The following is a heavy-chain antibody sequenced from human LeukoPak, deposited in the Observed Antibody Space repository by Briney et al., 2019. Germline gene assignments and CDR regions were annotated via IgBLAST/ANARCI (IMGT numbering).Heavy chain of an antibody. J-gene: IGHJ4*02. CDR1: GYTFTRYA. V-gene: IGHV7-4-1*02. D-gene: IGHD6-19*01. CDR3: ARTDRSGWYYFDY. CDR2: INTNTGNP. Sequence: GASVKVSCKASGYTFTRYAMNWVRQAPGQGLEWMGWINTNTGNPTYAQGFTGRFVFSLDTSVSTAYLQISSLKAEDTAMYYCARTDRSGWYYFDYWGQGTLVTVSS.